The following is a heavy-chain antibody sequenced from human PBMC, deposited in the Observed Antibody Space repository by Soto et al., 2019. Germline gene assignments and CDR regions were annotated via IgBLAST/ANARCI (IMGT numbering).Heavy chain of an antibody. Sequence: TSQTLSFTCTVSGGSISSYYWSWIRQPAGKGLEGIGRIYTSGSTNYNPSLKSRVTMSVDTSKNKFSLKLSSVTAADTAVYYCARSYRTGQQLVGNYWGQGTLVTVSS. V-gene: IGHV4-4*07. CDR3: ARSYRTGQQLVGNY. J-gene: IGHJ4*02. D-gene: IGHD6-13*01. CDR1: GGSISSYY. CDR2: IYTSGST.